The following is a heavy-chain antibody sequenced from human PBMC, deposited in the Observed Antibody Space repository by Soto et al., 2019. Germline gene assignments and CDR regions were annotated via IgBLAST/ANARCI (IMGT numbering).Heavy chain of an antibody. J-gene: IGHJ4*02. V-gene: IGHV1-69*19. CDR3: AREVQVHTPAFVY. CDR1: GGTFNTYA. D-gene: IGHD3-10*01. CDR2: ISPMFGAA. Sequence: QVQLVQSGAEMQKPGSSVKVSCQSSGGTFNTYAMNWVRQAPGQGPEWMGDISPMFGAANYAPKFQGRVTMTADASPGTSYMQLSSLTSEDTALYFCAREVQVHTPAFVYWGQGTLVSVSS.